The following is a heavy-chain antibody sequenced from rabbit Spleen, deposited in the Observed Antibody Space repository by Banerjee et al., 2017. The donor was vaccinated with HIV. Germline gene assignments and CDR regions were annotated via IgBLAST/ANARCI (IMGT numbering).Heavy chain of an antibody. CDR3: ARDTATSFSSYGMDL. D-gene: IGHD7-1*01. V-gene: IGHV1S40*01. J-gene: IGHJ6*01. Sequence: QSLEESGGDLVKPGASLTLTCKASGFDFSSSDYMCWVRQAPGKGLEWISCIIGSSGGFTYSATWAKGRFTCSKTSSTTVTLQMTSLTVADTATYFCARDTATSFSSYGMDLWGPGTLVTVS. CDR2: IIGSSGGFT. CDR1: GFDFSSSDY.